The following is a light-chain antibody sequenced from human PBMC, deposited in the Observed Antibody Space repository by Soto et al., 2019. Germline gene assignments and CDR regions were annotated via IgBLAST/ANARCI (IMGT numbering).Light chain of an antibody. V-gene: IGKV3-20*01. J-gene: IGKJ1*01. CDR1: QSVRSSY. Sequence: ESVSPQHTGTAPLSPGERASLSCSASQSVRSSYLAWYQQKPGQPPRLLIYGASSRATGIPDRFSGSGSATDFTLTISRLEPEDFAVYYCQQYGRSPATFGQGTKVDIK. CDR2: GAS. CDR3: QQYGRSPAT.